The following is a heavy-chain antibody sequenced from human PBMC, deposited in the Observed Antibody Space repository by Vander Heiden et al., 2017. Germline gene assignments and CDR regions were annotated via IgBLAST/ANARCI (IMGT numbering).Heavy chain of an antibody. D-gene: IGHD2-2*01. V-gene: IGHV1-2*02. CDR3: ARDPRRLLSPDYYYYGMDV. Sequence: QVQLVQSGAEVKKPGASVKVSCKASGYTFTGSYMHWVRQAPGQGLEWMGWINPNSGGTNYAQKFQGRVTMTRDTSISTAYMELSRLRSDDTAVYYCARDPRRLLSPDYYYYGMDVWGQGPTVTVSS. CDR2: INPNSGGT. CDR1: GYTFTGSY. J-gene: IGHJ6*02.